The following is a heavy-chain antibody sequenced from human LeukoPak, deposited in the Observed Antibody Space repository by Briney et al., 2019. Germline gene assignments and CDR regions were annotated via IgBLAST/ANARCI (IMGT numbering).Heavy chain of an antibody. D-gene: IGHD6-13*01. Sequence: GASVKVSCKASGYTFTGYYMHWVRQAPGQGLEWMGWINPNSGGTNYAQKFQGRVTMTRDMSISTAYMELSRLRSDDTAVYYCARIQPRIAAAFDYWGQGTLVTVSS. V-gene: IGHV1-2*02. J-gene: IGHJ4*02. CDR2: INPNSGGT. CDR3: ARIQPRIAAAFDY. CDR1: GYTFTGYY.